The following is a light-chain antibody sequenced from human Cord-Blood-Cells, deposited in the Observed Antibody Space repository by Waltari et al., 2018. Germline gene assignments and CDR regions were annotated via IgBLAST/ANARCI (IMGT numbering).Light chain of an antibody. Sequence: QSALTQPASVSGSPGQSITISCTGTSSDVGGYNYVSWYQQHPGQAPRLMIYDVSKRPSGVSNRFSGSTSGNTASLTISGLQAEDEADYYCSSYTSSSTWVFGGGTKLTVL. J-gene: IGLJ3*02. V-gene: IGLV2-14*01. CDR1: SSDVGGYNY. CDR2: DVS. CDR3: SSYTSSSTWV.